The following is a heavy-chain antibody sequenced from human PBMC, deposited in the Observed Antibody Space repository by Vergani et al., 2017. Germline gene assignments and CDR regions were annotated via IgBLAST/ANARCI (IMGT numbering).Heavy chain of an antibody. CDR2: IYTSGST. J-gene: IGHJ6*03. CDR1: GGSISSGSYY. CDR3: ARTGYWDISRDV. D-gene: IGHD3-9*01. V-gene: IGHV4-61*02. Sequence: QLHLQESGPGLVKPSQTLSLTCTVSGGSISSGSYYWSWIRQPAGKGLEWIGRIYTSGSTNYNPSLKSRVTMSVDTSKNQFSLKLSSVTAADTAVYYCARTGYWDISRDVWGK.